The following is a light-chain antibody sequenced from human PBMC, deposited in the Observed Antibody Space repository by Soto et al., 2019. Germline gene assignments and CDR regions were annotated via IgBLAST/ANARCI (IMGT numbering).Light chain of an antibody. V-gene: IGLV1-51*01. Sequence: QSALMQPPSVSAAPGQKVTISCSGSRSNIGRNYVSWYQQLPGTAPKLLIYDNDKRPSGIPDRFSGSKSGASASLDITGLQTGDEADYFCATWDTSLSMVFGGGTKLTVL. CDR3: ATWDTSLSMV. CDR2: DND. CDR1: RSNIGRNY. J-gene: IGLJ2*01.